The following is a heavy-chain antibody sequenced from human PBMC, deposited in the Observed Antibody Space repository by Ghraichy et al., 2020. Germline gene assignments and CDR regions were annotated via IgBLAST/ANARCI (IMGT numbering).Heavy chain of an antibody. CDR1: GFSFSTYW. D-gene: IGHD2-15*01. CDR3: VRGSPVWDH. V-gene: IGHV3-7*01. J-gene: IGHJ4*02. CDR2: IKQDGSEK. Sequence: ETLSLTCAASGFSFSTYWMSWVRQAPGKGLEWVANIKQDGSEKAYVDSVKGRFTISRDNTKNSLYLQMSSLRAEDTAVYYCVRGSPVWDHWGQGTLVTVSS.